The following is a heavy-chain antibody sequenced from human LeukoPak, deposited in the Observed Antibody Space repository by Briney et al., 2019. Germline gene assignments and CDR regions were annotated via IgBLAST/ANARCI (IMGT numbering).Heavy chain of an antibody. Sequence: GGSLRLSCAASGFTFSDYGMHWVRQAPGKGLEWVALISYGSNKDYGESVKGRFTISRDNAKNSLYLQMNSLRAEDTAVYYCAELGITMIGGVWGKGTTVTISS. V-gene: IGHV3-30*18. CDR3: AELGITMIGGV. J-gene: IGHJ6*04. D-gene: IGHD3-10*02. CDR2: ISYGSNK. CDR1: GFTFSDYG.